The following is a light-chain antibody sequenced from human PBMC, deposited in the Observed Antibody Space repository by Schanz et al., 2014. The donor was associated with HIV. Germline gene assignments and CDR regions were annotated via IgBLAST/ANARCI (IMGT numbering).Light chain of an antibody. CDR3: QQYGSSPAT. Sequence: EVVMTQSPATLSVPPGGTVTLSCRTSQSVSTMLDWFQQKPGQAPRLLIFGASNRATGIPDRFSGSESGTDFTLTISRVEAEDYAVYYCQQYGSSPATFGQGTKVES. J-gene: IGKJ1*01. V-gene: IGKV3-20*01. CDR1: QSVSTM. CDR2: GAS.